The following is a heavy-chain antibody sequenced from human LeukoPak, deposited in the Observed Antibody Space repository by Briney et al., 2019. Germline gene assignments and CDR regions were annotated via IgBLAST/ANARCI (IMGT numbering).Heavy chain of an antibody. V-gene: IGHV4-4*07. CDR3: ARGLGEGYPDY. CDR2: ISTSGST. D-gene: IGHD5-24*01. Sequence: PSETLSLTCTVSGGSISGYYWSWIRQPAGMGLEWIGRISTSGSTHYSPSLKSRVTMSVDTSRNQLSLNLSSVAAADAAVYYCARGLGEGYPDYWGQGTLVTVSS. CDR1: GGSISGYY. J-gene: IGHJ4*02.